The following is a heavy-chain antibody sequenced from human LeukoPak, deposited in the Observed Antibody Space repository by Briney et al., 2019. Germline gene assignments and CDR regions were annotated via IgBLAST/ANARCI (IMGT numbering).Heavy chain of an antibody. D-gene: IGHD6-19*01. CDR2: ISGSGGST. Sequence: GGSLRLSCAASGFTFSSYAMSWVRQAPGKGLEWVSAISGSGGSTYYADSVKGRFTISRDNSKNTVYLQMNSLGAEDTAMYYCARERYLEIAVAGTIFDYWGQGTLVTVSS. V-gene: IGHV3-23*01. J-gene: IGHJ4*02. CDR1: GFTFSSYA. CDR3: ARERYLEIAVAGTIFDY.